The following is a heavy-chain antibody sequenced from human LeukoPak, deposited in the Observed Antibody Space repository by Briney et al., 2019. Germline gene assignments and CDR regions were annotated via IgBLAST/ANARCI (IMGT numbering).Heavy chain of an antibody. J-gene: IGHJ4*02. Sequence: ASVKVSYKASGYTFTGYYMHWVRQAPGQGLEWMGWINPNSGGKNYAQKFQGRVTMTRDTSISIAYMELSRLRSDDTAAYYCARSAPLESSCCSYWGQGTLVTVSS. V-gene: IGHV1-2*02. CDR3: ARSAPLESSCCSY. CDR2: INPNSGGK. D-gene: IGHD6-19*01. CDR1: GYTFTGYY.